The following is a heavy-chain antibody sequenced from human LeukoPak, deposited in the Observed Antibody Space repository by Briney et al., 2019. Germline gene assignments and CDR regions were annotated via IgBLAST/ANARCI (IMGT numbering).Heavy chain of an antibody. J-gene: IGHJ4*02. CDR2: VYYSGSS. CDR1: GGSFRNYY. CDR3: ARDLGTCSGASCSSSFGY. Sequence: KPSETLSLTCTVSGGSFRNYYWSWIRQPPGMGLEWIGYVYYSGSSNYNPSLKSRVTISVDTSKNQFSLKLRSVTAAGTAVYYCARDLGTCSGASCSSSFGYWGQGTLVTVSS. D-gene: IGHD2-15*01. V-gene: IGHV4-59*01.